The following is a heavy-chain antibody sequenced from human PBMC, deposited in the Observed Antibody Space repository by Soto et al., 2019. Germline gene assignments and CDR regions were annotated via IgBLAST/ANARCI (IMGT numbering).Heavy chain of an antibody. V-gene: IGHV4-4*07. CDR3: ARHYSSGSRNLFDP. CDR1: GGAITSYY. J-gene: IGHJ5*02. CDR2: IYASGGT. Sequence: SETLSLTCTVSGGAITSYYWSWIRQPAGKGLEWIGHIYASGGTNYNPSLKSRVTMSVETSKSQFSLKLNSVTVADTAAYSFARHYSSGSRNLFDPWGQGTLVTVSS. D-gene: IGHD6-19*01.